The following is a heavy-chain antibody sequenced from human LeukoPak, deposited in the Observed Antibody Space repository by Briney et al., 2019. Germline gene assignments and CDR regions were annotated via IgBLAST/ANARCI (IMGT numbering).Heavy chain of an antibody. CDR1: GFTFSSYE. J-gene: IGHJ3*02. Sequence: PGGSLSLSCAASGFTFSSYEMNWVRQAPGKGLEWVSYISSSGSTIYYADSVKGRFTISRDNGKNSLYMQMNSLRAEDTAVYYCAREPPTVIPFPNAFYIWGQGTMVTVSS. CDR2: ISSSGSTI. V-gene: IGHV3-48*03. D-gene: IGHD2-21*01. CDR3: AREPPTVIPFPNAFYI.